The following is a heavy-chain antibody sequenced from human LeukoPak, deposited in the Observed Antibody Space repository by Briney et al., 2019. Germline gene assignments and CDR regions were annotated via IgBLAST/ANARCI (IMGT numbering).Heavy chain of an antibody. V-gene: IGHV4-59*12. J-gene: IGHJ4*02. CDR1: GGSISSYY. Sequence: PSETLSLTCTVSGGSISSYYWSWIRQPPGKGLEWIGYIYYSGSTNYNPSLKSRVTISVDTSKNQFSLKLSSVTAADTAVYYCARVGDGYPTPSGLGPIDYWGQGTLVTVSS. D-gene: IGHD5-24*01. CDR2: IYYSGST. CDR3: ARVGDGYPTPSGLGPIDY.